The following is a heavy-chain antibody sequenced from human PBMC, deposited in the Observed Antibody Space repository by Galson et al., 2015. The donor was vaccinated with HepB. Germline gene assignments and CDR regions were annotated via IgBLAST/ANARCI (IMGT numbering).Heavy chain of an antibody. CDR2: IYYKSKWYN. D-gene: IGHD2-15*01. J-gene: IGHJ5*02. CDR1: GDSVSSNSAA. Sequence: CAISGDSVSSNSAAWNWIRQSPSRGLEWLGRIYYKSKWYNDYAVSVKSRITINPDTSKNQFSLKLSSVTAADTAVYYCARLVVVVAATFLFSWFDPWGQGTLVTVSS. CDR3: ARLVVVVAATFLFSWFDP. V-gene: IGHV6-1*01.